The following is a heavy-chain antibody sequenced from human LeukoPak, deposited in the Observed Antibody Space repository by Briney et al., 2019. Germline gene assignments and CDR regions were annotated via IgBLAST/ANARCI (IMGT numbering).Heavy chain of an antibody. J-gene: IGHJ6*03. CDR2: INPNSGGT. V-gene: IGHV1-2*02. CDR3: AREDWSSGWYKHSIYYMDV. CDR1: GYTFTGYY. Sequence: ASVKVSCKASGYTFTGYYMHWVRQAPGQGLEWMGWINPNSGGTNYAQKFQGRVTMTRDTSISTAYMELSRLRSDDTAVYYCAREDWSSGWYKHSIYYMDVWGKGTTVTVSS. D-gene: IGHD6-19*01.